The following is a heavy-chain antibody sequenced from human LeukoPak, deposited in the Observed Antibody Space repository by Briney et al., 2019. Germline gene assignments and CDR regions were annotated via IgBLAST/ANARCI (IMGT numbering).Heavy chain of an antibody. D-gene: IGHD3-22*01. V-gene: IGHV4-59*08. CDR3: ARHPRSGGPFEY. CDR2: IYYTGST. Sequence: PSETLSLTCTVSGGAISSYYWSWIRQPPGKGLEWIGYIYYTGSTNYNPSLKSRVTISVDTSKNQFSLKLSSVTAADTAVYYCARHPRSGGPFEYWGQGTLLTVSS. CDR1: GGAISSYY. J-gene: IGHJ4*02.